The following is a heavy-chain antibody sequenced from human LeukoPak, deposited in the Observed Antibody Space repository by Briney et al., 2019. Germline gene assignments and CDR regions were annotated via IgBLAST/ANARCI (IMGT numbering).Heavy chain of an antibody. V-gene: IGHV3-21*01. Sequence: PGGSLRLSCAASGFTFSSYSMNWVRQAPGKGLEWVSSISSSSSYIYYADSVKGRFTIPRDNAKNSLYLQMNSLRAEDTAVYYCARDRAGYRGGAFDIWGQGTMVTVSS. D-gene: IGHD5-18*01. CDR2: ISSSSSYI. CDR3: ARDRAGYRGGAFDI. CDR1: GFTFSSYS. J-gene: IGHJ3*02.